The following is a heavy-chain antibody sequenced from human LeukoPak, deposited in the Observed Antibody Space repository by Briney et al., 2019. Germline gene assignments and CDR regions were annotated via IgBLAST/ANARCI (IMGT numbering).Heavy chain of an antibody. CDR2: INHSGST. CDR3: AALRLRGGYYDYVWGSYRQTGPFDY. Sequence: PGGSLRLSCAASGFTVSSNYMSWVRQAPGKGLEWIGEINHSGSTNYNPSLKSRVTISVDTSKNQFSLKLSSVTAADTAVYYCAALRLRGGYYDYVWGSYRQTGPFDYWGQGTLVTVSS. J-gene: IGHJ4*02. V-gene: IGHV4-34*08. CDR1: GFTVSSNY. D-gene: IGHD3-16*02.